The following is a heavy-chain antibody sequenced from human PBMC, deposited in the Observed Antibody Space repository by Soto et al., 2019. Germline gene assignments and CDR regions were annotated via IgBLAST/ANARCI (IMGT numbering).Heavy chain of an antibody. CDR1: GFTFSRCD. V-gene: IGHV3-21*01. J-gene: IGHJ4*02. CDR3: ARECVDTVTSITIPFDY. D-gene: IGHD5-12*01. Sequence: GGSLRLSFATSGFTFSRCDMNWVRQAPGKGLEWVSFISSSASYMYYADSVKGRFTISRDNSKKSLYLQMNSLRADDTAVYYCARECVDTVTSITIPFDYWGQGALVTVSS. CDR2: ISSSASYM.